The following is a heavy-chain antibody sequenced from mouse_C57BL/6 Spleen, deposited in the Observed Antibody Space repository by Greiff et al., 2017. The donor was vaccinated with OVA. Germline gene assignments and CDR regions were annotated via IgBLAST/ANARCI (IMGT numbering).Heavy chain of an antibody. Sequence: EVQLQQSGPELVKPGASVKISCKASGYTFTDYYMNWVKQSHGKSLEWIGDINPNNGGTSYNQKFKGKATLTVDNSSSTAYMELRSLTSEDSAVYYCARSDGNYGAMDYWGQGTSVTVSS. D-gene: IGHD2-1*01. CDR1: GYTFTDYY. J-gene: IGHJ4*01. CDR3: ARSDGNYGAMDY. CDR2: INPNNGGT. V-gene: IGHV1-26*01.